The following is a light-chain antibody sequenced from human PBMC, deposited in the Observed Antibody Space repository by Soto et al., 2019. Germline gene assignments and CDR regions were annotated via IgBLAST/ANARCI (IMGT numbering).Light chain of an antibody. CDR3: QQRSNWPS. CDR2: DAS. CDR1: QSVSSY. Sequence: EIVLTQSPATLSLSPGDSATLSCRASQSVSSYLAWYQQKPGQPPRLLIYDASNRATGIPARFSGSGSGTAFTLTISSLEPEDFALYYCQQRSNWPSFGQGTRLDIK. V-gene: IGKV3-11*01. J-gene: IGKJ5*01.